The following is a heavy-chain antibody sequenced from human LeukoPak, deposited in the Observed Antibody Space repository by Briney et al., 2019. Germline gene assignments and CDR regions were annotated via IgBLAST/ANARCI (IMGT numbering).Heavy chain of an antibody. Sequence: GGSLRLSCTATGFTFSNFGMAWVRQAPGQGLEWVSTISGSGYNVYQAASVKGRFTISRDNSRSTLYSQMNSLRAEDTAIYYCVKDAGPQQLVFFDSWGRGTLVTVFS. V-gene: IGHV3-23*01. CDR2: ISGSGYNV. CDR1: GFTFSNFG. CDR3: VKDAGPQQLVFFDS. J-gene: IGHJ4*02. D-gene: IGHD6-6*01.